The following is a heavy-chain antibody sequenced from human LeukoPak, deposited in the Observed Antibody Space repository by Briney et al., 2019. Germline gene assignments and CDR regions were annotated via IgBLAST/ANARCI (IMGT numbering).Heavy chain of an antibody. J-gene: IGHJ5*02. D-gene: IGHD3-22*01. Sequence: PGGSLRLSCAASGFTFSSYAMSWVRQAPGKGLEWVSAISGSGGSTYYADSVKGRFTISGDNSKNTLYLQMNSLRAEDTAVYYCAKDPSHSSGTGGWFDPWGQGTLVTVSS. V-gene: IGHV3-23*01. CDR3: AKDPSHSSGTGGWFDP. CDR2: ISGSGGST. CDR1: GFTFSSYA.